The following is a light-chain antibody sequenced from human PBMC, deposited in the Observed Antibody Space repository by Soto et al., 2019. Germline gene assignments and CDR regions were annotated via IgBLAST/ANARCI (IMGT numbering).Light chain of an antibody. J-gene: IGLJ1*01. CDR1: SSDVGGYNY. CDR2: DAS. Sequence: QSVLTQPASVSGSPGQSITISCTGTSSDVGGYNYVSWYQQHPGKAPKLMIYDASNRPSGVSNRFSGSKSGNTASLTISGLQAEDEADYYCSSYTSSSTLEVFGTGTKVTV. CDR3: SSYTSSSTLEV. V-gene: IGLV2-14*01.